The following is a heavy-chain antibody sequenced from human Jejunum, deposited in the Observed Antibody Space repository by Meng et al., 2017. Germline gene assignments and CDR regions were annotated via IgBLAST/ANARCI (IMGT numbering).Heavy chain of an antibody. D-gene: IGHD4-11*01. V-gene: IGHV4-34*01. J-gene: IGHJ4*02. CDR3: ARGNEYSNYGADF. CDR1: GGSISDYY. CDR2: INDSGST. Sequence: VKLQQWGAGRLKPSETLFLTCAVYGGSISDYYWTWIRQPPGKGLEWIGEINDSGSTNYNPSLKSRVTISVDTSKSQFYLRVSSVTAADTAVYYCARGNEYSNYGADFWGQGTLVTVSS.